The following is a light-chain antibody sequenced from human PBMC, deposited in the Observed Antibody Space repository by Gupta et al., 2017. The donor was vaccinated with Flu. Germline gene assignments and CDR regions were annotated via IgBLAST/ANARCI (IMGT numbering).Light chain of an antibody. Sequence: EIVMTQSPATLSVSPGERATLSCRASQSVSNTLAWYQQKPGQAPRLLIYGASTRATGIPARFSGSGSETEFTLTISSLQSEDFAVYYCQQYHNWPPYTFGQGTKLEIK. CDR3: QQYHNWPPYT. J-gene: IGKJ2*01. CDR1: QSVSNT. V-gene: IGKV3-15*01. CDR2: GAS.